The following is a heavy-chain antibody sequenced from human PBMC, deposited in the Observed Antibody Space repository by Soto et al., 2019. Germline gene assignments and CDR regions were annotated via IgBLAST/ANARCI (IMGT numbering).Heavy chain of an antibody. V-gene: IGHV1-3*01. Sequence: ASVKVSCKASGYTFTSYAMHWVRQAPGQRLEWMGWINAGNGNTKYSQKFQGRVTITRDTSASTAYMELSSLRSEDTAVYYCARVREYCSGGSCYSLGYWGQGTLVTVSS. D-gene: IGHD2-15*01. CDR1: GYTFTSYA. J-gene: IGHJ4*02. CDR3: ARVREYCSGGSCYSLGY. CDR2: INAGNGNT.